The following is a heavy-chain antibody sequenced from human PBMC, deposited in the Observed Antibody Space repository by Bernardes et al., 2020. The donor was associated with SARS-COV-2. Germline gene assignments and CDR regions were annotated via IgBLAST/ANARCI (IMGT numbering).Heavy chain of an antibody. J-gene: IGHJ4*02. CDR3: ARYDVDIVATTD. V-gene: IGHV4-61*02. CDR1: GGSISSGSYY. CDR2: IYTSGST. Sequence: SETLSLTCTVSGGSISSGSYYWSWIRQPAGKGLEWIGRIYTSGSTNYNPSLKSRVTISVDTSKNQFSLKLSSVTAADTAVYYCARYDVDIVATTDWGQGTLVTVSS. D-gene: IGHD5-12*01.